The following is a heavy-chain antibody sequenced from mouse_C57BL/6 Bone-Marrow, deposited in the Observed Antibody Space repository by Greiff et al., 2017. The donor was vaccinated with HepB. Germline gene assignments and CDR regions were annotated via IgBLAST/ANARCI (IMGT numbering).Heavy chain of an antibody. Sequence: EVQLQQSGTVLARPGASVKMSCKTSGYTFTSYWMHWVKQRPGQGLEWIGAIYPGNSDTSYNQKFKGKAKLTAVTSASTAYMELSSLTNEDSAVYYCRYSNYHPYYFDYWGQGTTLTVSS. D-gene: IGHD2-5*01. CDR2: IYPGNSDT. V-gene: IGHV1-5*01. CDR1: GYTFTSYW. CDR3: RYSNYHPYYFDY. J-gene: IGHJ2*01.